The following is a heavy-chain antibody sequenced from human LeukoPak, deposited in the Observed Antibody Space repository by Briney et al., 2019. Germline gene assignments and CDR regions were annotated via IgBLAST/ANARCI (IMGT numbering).Heavy chain of an antibody. CDR1: GGSISSYY. J-gene: IGHJ5*02. CDR2: IYYSGST. D-gene: IGHD6-19*01. CDR3: ARCVAVAGTLGNWFDP. Sequence: SETLSLTCTVSGGSISSYYWSWIRQPPGKGLEWIGYIYYSGSTNYNPSLKSRVTISVDTSKNQFSLKLSSVTAADTAVYYCARCVAVAGTLGNWFDPWGQGTLVTVSS. V-gene: IGHV4-59*08.